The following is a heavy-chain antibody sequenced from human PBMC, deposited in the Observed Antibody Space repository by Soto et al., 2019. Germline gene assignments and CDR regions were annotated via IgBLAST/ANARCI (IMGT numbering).Heavy chain of an antibody. CDR1: GFTFSSYG. Sequence: QVQLVESGGGVVQPGRSLRLSCAASGFTFSSYGMHWVRQAPGKGLEWVAVISNDGSNKYYADSVKGRFTISRDNSKNTLYLQMNSLRAEDTAVYYCAKVGRGNRPVDYWGQGTLVTVS. CDR2: ISNDGSNK. V-gene: IGHV3-30*18. D-gene: IGHD2-15*01. CDR3: AKVGRGNRPVDY. J-gene: IGHJ4*02.